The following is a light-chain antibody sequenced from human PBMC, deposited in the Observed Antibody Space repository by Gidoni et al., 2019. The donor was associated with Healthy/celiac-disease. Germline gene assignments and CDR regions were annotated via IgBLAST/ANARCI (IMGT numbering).Light chain of an antibody. CDR2: NAS. V-gene: IGKV1-33*01. J-gene: IGKJ2*01. CDR1: QDISNY. CDR3: QQYDNLPYT. Sequence: DIQMTQSPSSLSASVGDRVTITCQASQDISNYLNWYQQKPGTAPKLLIYNASNLETGVQARVSGSGSGTDFTFTISSLQPEDIATYYCQQYDNLPYTFGQGTKLEIK.